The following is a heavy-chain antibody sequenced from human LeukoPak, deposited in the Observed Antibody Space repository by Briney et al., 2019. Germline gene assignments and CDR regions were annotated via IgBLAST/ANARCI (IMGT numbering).Heavy chain of an antibody. D-gene: IGHD3-10*01. CDR2: INSDGINT. CDR3: ARDRSPEYGSGSPYFDY. J-gene: IGHJ4*02. Sequence: GGSLRLSCAASGFTFSNYWMHWVRQAPGKGLVWVSRINSDGINTSYADSVKGRFTISRDNAKNTLNLQMNSLRAEDTAVYYCARDRSPEYGSGSPYFDYWGQGTLVTVSS. CDR1: GFTFSNYW. V-gene: IGHV3-74*01.